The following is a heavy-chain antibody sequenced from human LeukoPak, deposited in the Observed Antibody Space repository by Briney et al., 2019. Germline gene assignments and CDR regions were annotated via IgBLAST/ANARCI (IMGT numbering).Heavy chain of an antibody. Sequence: SESLSLTCTVSGGSISSSSYYWGWIRQPPGKGLEWIGSIYYSGSTYYNPSLKSRVTISVDTSKNQFSLKLSSVTAADTAVYYCAGYSSSWYDYWGQGTLVTVSS. D-gene: IGHD6-13*01. J-gene: IGHJ4*02. CDR2: IYYSGST. V-gene: IGHV4-39*01. CDR3: AGYSSSWYDY. CDR1: GGSISSSSYY.